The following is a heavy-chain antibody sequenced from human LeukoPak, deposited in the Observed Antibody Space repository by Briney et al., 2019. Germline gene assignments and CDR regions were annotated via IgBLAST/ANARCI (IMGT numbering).Heavy chain of an antibody. V-gene: IGHV4-61*08. D-gene: IGHD5-18*01. Sequence: SETLSLTCTVSGGSVSSADYYWSWIRHPPGKALEWIGYIYHTGSNNYKYSLKSRVTISLDPSENRFSLKLSSVTAADTAVYYCARDGYSYGQRYHGRSTFDYWGQGTLVTVSS. CDR2: IYHTGSN. CDR3: ARDGYSYGQRYHGRSTFDY. CDR1: GGSVSSADYY. J-gene: IGHJ4*02.